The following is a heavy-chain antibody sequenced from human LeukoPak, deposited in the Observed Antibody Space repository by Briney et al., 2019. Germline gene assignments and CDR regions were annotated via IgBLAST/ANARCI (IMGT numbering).Heavy chain of an antibody. CDR2: ISYDGSNK. J-gene: IGHJ6*02. Sequence: GGSLRLSCAASGFTFSGYPIHWVRQAPGKGLEWVAVISYDGSNKYYADSVKGRFTISRDNSKNTLYLQMNSLRAEDTAVYYCARERAGVRTHYYGMDVWGQGTTVTVSS. CDR1: GFTFSGYP. CDR3: ARERAGVRTHYYGMDV. D-gene: IGHD6-19*01. V-gene: IGHV3-30-3*01.